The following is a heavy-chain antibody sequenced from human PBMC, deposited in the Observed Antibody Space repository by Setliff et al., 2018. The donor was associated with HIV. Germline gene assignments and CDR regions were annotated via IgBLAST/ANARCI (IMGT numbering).Heavy chain of an antibody. D-gene: IGHD3-10*01. CDR3: VREVRAAYKGPLWFGQSDPRPDTFDI. CDR2: INPYSGGT. V-gene: IGHV1-2*04. CDR1: GYVFTTYV. J-gene: IGHJ3*02. Sequence: ASVKVSCKASGYVFTTYVINWVRQAPGQGLEWMGWINPYSGGTNYAQNFQGWVTMTRDTSITTAYMELSRLTSDDTALYFCVREVRAAYKGPLWFGQSDPRPDTFDIWGQGTMVTVSS.